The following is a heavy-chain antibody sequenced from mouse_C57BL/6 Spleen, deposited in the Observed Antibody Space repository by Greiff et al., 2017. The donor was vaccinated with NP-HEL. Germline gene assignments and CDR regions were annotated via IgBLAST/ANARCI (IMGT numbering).Heavy chain of an antibody. D-gene: IGHD1-1*01. V-gene: IGHV1-12*01. CDR3: ARDPYGSSYFYAMDY. J-gene: IGHJ4*01. CDR2: IYPGNGDT. CDR1: GYTFTSYN. Sequence: LQQSGAELVRPGASVEMSCKASGYTFTSYNMHWVKQTPRQGLEWIGAIYPGNGDTSYNQKFKGKATLTVDKSSSTAYMQLSSLTSEDSAVYFCARDPYGSSYFYAMDYWGQGTSVTVSS.